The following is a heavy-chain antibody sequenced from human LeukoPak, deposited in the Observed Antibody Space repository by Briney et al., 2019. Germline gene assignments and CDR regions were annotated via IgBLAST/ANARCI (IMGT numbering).Heavy chain of an antibody. CDR3: AREWYYYDSSGYYYVFLP. Sequence: ASVKVSCKASGGTFKNYAISWVRQAPGQGLEWMGWISAYNGNTNYAQKLQGRVTMTTDTSTSTAYMELRSLRSDDTAVYYCAREWYYYDSSGYYYVFLPWGQGTLVTVSS. D-gene: IGHD3-22*01. CDR2: ISAYNGNT. J-gene: IGHJ5*02. V-gene: IGHV1-18*01. CDR1: GGTFKNYA.